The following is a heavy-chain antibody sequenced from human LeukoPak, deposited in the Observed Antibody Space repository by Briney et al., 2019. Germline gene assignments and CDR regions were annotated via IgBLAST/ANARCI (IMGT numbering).Heavy chain of an antibody. CDR1: GFTFSSYA. Sequence: TGXSLRLSCAASGFTFSSYAMSWVRQAPGKGLEWVSAISGSGGSTYYADSVKGRFTISRDNSKNTLYLQMNSLRAEDTAVYYCANTNTRITMVRGANPNYWGQGTLVTVSS. J-gene: IGHJ4*02. V-gene: IGHV3-23*01. D-gene: IGHD3-10*01. CDR2: ISGSGGST. CDR3: ANTNTRITMVRGANPNY.